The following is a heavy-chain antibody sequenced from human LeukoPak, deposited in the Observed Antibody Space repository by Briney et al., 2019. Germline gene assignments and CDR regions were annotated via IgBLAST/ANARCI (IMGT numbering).Heavy chain of an antibody. J-gene: IGHJ5*02. V-gene: IGHV4-34*01. CDR3: ARLLPYNWFDP. CDR1: GGSFSGYY. D-gene: IGHD2-15*01. Sequence: PSETLSLTCAVYGGSFSGYYWSWIRQPPGKGLEWIGEINHSVSTNYNPSLKSRVTISVDTSKNQFSLKLSSVTAADTAVYYCARLLPYNWFDPWGQGTLVTVSS. CDR2: INHSVST.